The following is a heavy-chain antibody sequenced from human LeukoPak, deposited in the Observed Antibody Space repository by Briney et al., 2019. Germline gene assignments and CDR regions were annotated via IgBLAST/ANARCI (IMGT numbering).Heavy chain of an antibody. CDR3: ARWTTVTTRYFDY. CDR2: IYHSGST. D-gene: IGHD4-17*01. V-gene: IGHV4-38-2*02. J-gene: IGHJ4*02. CDR1: GYSISSGYY. Sequence: SETLSLTCTVSGYSISSGYYWGWIRQPPGKGLEWIGSIYHSGSTYYNPSLKSRVTISVDTSKNQFSLKLSSVTAADTAVYYCARWTTVTTRYFDYWGQGTLVTVSS.